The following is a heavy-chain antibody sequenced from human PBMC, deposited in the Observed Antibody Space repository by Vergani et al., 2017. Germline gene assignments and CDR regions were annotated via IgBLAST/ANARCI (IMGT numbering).Heavy chain of an antibody. Sequence: QVQLQESGPGLVKPSQTLSLTCTVSGGSISSGGYYWSWIRQPPGKGLEWIGEINHSGSTNYNPSLKSRVTISVDTSKNQFSLKLSSVTAADTAVYYCARGDQWLADYWGQGTLVTVSS. D-gene: IGHD6-19*01. CDR3: ARGDQWLADY. CDR2: INHSGST. V-gene: IGHV4-31*03. CDR1: GGSISSGGYY. J-gene: IGHJ4*02.